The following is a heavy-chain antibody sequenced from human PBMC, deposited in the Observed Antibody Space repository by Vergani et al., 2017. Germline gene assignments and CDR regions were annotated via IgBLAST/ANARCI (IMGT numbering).Heavy chain of an antibody. CDR1: GGSMSDFY. CDR3: ARGNCGVNCPKYNWLAP. CDR2: IYPNGNG. V-gene: IGHV4-4*07. J-gene: IGHJ5*02. Sequence: QVHLQESGPGVVKPSDTLSLTCTVSGGSMSDFYWTWIRQPAGRGLEWIGRIYPNGNGNYNESLRSRLTMSFDTSRSQFSLSLSSVTAADTAVYYCARGNCGVNCPKYNWLAPWGRGILVTVSS. D-gene: IGHD2-21*01.